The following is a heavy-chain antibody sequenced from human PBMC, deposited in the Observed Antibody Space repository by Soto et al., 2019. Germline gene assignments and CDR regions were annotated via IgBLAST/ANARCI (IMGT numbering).Heavy chain of an antibody. D-gene: IGHD2-2*01. CDR3: ARVSVVVPAARYTYYYYGMDV. Sequence: SETLSLTCTVSGGSISSGGYYWSWIRQHPGKGLEWIGYIYYSGSTYYNPSLKSRVTISVDTSKNQFSLKLSSVTAADTAVYYCARVSVVVPAARYTYYYYGMDVWGQGTTVTVSS. CDR1: GGSISSGGYY. J-gene: IGHJ6*02. CDR2: IYYSGST. V-gene: IGHV4-31*03.